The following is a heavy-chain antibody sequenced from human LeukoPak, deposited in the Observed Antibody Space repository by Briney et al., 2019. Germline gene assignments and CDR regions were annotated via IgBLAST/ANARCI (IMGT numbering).Heavy chain of an antibody. CDR2: IKGDGSIT. CDR3: ARDLELTYYDSSGHDY. J-gene: IGHJ4*02. CDR1: GFTFSAYW. D-gene: IGHD3-22*01. V-gene: IGHV3-74*01. Sequence: GGSLRLSCAASGFTFSAYWMHWVRQAPGKGLVWVSRIKGDGSITSYAESVKGRLIISRDNAKNTVYLQMNSLSAEDTAVYYCARDLELTYYDSSGHDYWGQGTLDTVSS.